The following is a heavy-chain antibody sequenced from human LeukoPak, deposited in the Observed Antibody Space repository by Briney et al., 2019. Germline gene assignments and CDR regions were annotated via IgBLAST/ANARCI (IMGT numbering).Heavy chain of an antibody. CDR3: AKDPNSSYGTFDY. Sequence: PGGSLRLSCAASGFTFSSYAMSWARQAPGKGLEWVSAISGSGGSTYYADSVKGRFTISRDNSKNTLYLQMNSLRAEDTAVYYCAKDPNSSYGTFDYWGQGTLVTVSS. V-gene: IGHV3-23*01. J-gene: IGHJ4*02. D-gene: IGHD5-18*01. CDR2: ISGSGGST. CDR1: GFTFSSYA.